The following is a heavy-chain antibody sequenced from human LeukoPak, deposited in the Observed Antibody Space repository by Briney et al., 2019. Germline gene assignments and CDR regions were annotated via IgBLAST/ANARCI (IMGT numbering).Heavy chain of an antibody. V-gene: IGHV4-34*01. CDR1: GGSFSGYY. CDR2: INHSGST. CDR3: ARRSQYYYGSGSYYTKNWFDP. D-gene: IGHD3-10*01. J-gene: IGHJ5*02. Sequence: PSETLSLTCAVYGGSFSGYYWSWIRQPPGKGLEWIGEINHSGSTNYNPSLKSRVTISVDTSKNQFSLKLSSVTAADTAVYYCARRSQYYYGSGSYYTKNWFDPWGQGTLVTVSS.